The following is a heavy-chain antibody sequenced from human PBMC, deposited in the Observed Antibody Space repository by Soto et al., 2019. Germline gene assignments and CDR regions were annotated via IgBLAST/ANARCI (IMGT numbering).Heavy chain of an antibody. CDR1: GDSVSSNSAA. D-gene: IGHD6-19*01. CDR2: TYYRSKWYN. J-gene: IGHJ4*02. Sequence: SQTLSLTCAISGDSVSSNSAAWNWIMQSPSRGLEWLGRTYYRSKWYNDYAVSVKSRITINPDTSKNQFSLQLNSVTPEDTSVYYCARSWGGQWLHPFDYWGQGTLVTVSS. V-gene: IGHV6-1*01. CDR3: ARSWGGQWLHPFDY.